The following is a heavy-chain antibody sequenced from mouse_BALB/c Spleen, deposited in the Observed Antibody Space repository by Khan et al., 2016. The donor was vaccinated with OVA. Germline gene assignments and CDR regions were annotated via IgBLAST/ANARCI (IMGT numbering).Heavy chain of an antibody. CDR1: GYPLTSYW. J-gene: IGHJ3*01. Sequence: QVQLKQSGAELVKPGASVKLSCKASGYPLTSYWLHWVKQRPGQGLEWIGELDPSDNYTNYNQKFKGKATLTVDKSSSPTYMQLSSLTSEDSAVYYCARSFLYGSSTWFGYWGQGTLVTVSA. CDR2: LDPSDNYT. V-gene: IGHV1-69*02. D-gene: IGHD1-1*01. CDR3: ARSFLYGSSTWFGY.